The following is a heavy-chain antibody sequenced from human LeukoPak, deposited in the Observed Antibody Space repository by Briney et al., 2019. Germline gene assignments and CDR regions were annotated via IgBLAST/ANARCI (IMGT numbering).Heavy chain of an antibody. J-gene: IGHJ3*02. CDR2: IYQSGSGSS. Sequence: SETLSLTCSVSGGSIISSNYYWGWIRQPPGKGLEWIGSIYQSGSGSSYYNPSLKSRVTISVDTSKNQFSLKLSSVTAADTAVYYCASSSDPGGAFDIWGQGTMVTVSS. V-gene: IGHV4-39*07. D-gene: IGHD3-22*01. CDR1: GGSIISSNYY. CDR3: ASSSDPGGAFDI.